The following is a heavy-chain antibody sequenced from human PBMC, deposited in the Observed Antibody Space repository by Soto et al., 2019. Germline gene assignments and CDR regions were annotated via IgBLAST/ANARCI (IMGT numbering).Heavy chain of an antibody. Sequence: QVQLVQSGAEVKKPGSSVKVSCKASGGTFSSYTISWVRQAPGQGLEGMGRIIPILGIANYAQKFQGRVTITADKSTSTAYMQLSSLRSEDTAVYYCARGEQLVGYFDYWGQGTLVTVSS. CDR2: IIPILGIA. CDR3: ARGEQLVGYFDY. J-gene: IGHJ4*02. D-gene: IGHD6-6*01. CDR1: GGTFSSYT. V-gene: IGHV1-69*02.